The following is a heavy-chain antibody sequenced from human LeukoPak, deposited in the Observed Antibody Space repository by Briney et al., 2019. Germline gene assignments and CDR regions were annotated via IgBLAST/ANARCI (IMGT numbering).Heavy chain of an antibody. J-gene: IGHJ4*02. V-gene: IGHV3-30*02. Sequence: PGGSLRLSCAASGFTFSSYGTHWVRQAPGKGLEWVAFIRYDGSNKYYADSVKGRFTISRDDSKNTLYLQMHSLRPEDTAMYYCAKEILEWILPDYWGQGTLVTVSS. D-gene: IGHD3-3*01. CDR3: AKEILEWILPDY. CDR1: GFTFSSYG. CDR2: IRYDGSNK.